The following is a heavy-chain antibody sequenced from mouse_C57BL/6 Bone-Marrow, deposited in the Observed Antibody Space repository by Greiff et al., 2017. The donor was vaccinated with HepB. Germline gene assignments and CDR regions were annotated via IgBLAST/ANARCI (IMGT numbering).Heavy chain of an antibody. CDR2: IYPGDGDT. V-gene: IGHV1-80*01. Sequence: QVQLKESGAELVKPGASVKISCKASGYAFSSYWMNWVKQRPGKGLEWIGQIYPGDGDTNYNGKFKGKATLTADKSSSTAYMQLSSLTSEDSAVYFCARRGGGSSHDYWGQGTTLTVSS. CDR1: GYAFSSYW. CDR3: ARRGGGSSHDY. J-gene: IGHJ2*01. D-gene: IGHD1-1*01.